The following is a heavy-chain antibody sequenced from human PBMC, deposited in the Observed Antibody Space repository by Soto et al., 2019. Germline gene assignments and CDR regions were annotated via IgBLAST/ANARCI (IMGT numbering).Heavy chain of an antibody. D-gene: IGHD6-13*01. Sequence: GSLRLSCAASGFTVSSNYMSWVRQAPGKGLEWVSVIYSGGSTYYADSVKGRFTISRDNSKNTLYLQMNSLRAEDTAVYYCARWVAAAGDHNWFDPWGQGTLVTVSS. J-gene: IGHJ5*02. CDR1: GFTVSSNY. V-gene: IGHV3-53*01. CDR3: ARWVAAAGDHNWFDP. CDR2: IYSGGST.